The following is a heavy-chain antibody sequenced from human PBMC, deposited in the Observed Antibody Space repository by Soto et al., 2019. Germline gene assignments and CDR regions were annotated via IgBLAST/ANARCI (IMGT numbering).Heavy chain of an antibody. V-gene: IGHV4-59*01. D-gene: IGHD6-13*01. Sequence: SETLSLSCTVSGGSISSYYWSWIRQPPGKGLEWIGYIYYSGSTNYNPSLKSRVTISVDTSKNQFSLKLSSVTAADTAVYYCARGSPYSSSWGPYFDYWGQGTLVTVSS. CDR1: GGSISSYY. CDR3: ARGSPYSSSWGPYFDY. CDR2: IYYSGST. J-gene: IGHJ4*02.